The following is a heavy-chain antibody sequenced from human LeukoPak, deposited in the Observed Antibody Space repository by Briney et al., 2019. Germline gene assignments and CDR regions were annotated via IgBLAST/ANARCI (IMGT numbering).Heavy chain of an antibody. Sequence: SQTLSLTCTVSGGSISSGGYYWSWIRQHPGKGLEWIGYIYYSGSTYYNPSLKSRVTISVDTSKNQFSLKLSSVTAADTAVYYCARDRRIVGTRNAFDIWGQGTMVTVSS. D-gene: IGHD1-26*01. CDR2: IYYSGST. V-gene: IGHV4-31*03. CDR1: GGSISSGGYY. CDR3: ARDRRIVGTRNAFDI. J-gene: IGHJ3*02.